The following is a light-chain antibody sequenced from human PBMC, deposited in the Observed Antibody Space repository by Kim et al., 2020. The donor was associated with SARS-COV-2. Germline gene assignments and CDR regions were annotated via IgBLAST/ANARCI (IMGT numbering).Light chain of an antibody. CDR3: NSRDSSGNHVL. V-gene: IGLV3-19*01. CDR2: GDK. J-gene: IGLJ3*02. CDR1: SLRGYY. Sequence: AWGQTVTITCQGDSLRGYYASWFRQKSGQAPILVIYGDKNRASGIPDRFSGSGSGNTASLTITGAQAEDEADYYCNSRDSSGNHVLFGGGTQLTVL.